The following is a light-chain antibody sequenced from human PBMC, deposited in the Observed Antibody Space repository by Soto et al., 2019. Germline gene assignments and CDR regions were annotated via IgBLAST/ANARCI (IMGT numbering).Light chain of an antibody. CDR3: CSYAGSSTYV. CDR1: SSDVGSYNF. CDR2: EGD. V-gene: IGLV2-23*01. Sequence: QSVLTQRASVSGSPGQSITISCTRTSSDVGSYNFVSWYQQHPGKAPKLMIYEGDKRPSGVSDRFSGSKSGNTASLTISGLQSEDEADYYCCSYAGSSTYVFGTGTKVTVL. J-gene: IGLJ1*01.